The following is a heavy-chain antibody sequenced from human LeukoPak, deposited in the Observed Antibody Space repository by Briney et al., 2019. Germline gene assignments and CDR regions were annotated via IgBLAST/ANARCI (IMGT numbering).Heavy chain of an antibody. J-gene: IGHJ4*02. D-gene: IGHD3-10*01. V-gene: IGHV3-23*01. CDR2: ISGSGGST. CDR1: GFTFSSYA. Sequence: PGGSLRLSCAASGFTFSSYAMSWVRQAPGKGLEWVSAISGSGGSTYYADSVKGRFTISRDNSKNTLYLQMNSLRAEDTAVYYCAKSSHYYGSGSYLNWGQGTLVTVSS. CDR3: AKSSHYYGSGSYLN.